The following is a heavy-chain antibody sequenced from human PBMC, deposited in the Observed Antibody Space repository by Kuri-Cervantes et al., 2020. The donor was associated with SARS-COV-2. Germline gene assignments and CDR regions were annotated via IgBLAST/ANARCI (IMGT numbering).Heavy chain of an antibody. CDR2: ISAYNGNT. D-gene: IGHD3-22*01. V-gene: IGHV1-18*01. J-gene: IGHJ4*02. CDR3: ARVYRPARYYDSSGYSLFDY. Sequence: ASVKVSCKASGYTFTSYGISWVRQAPGQGLEWMGWISAYNGNTNYAQKLQGRVTMTTDTSTSTAYMELRSLRSDDTAVYYCARVYRPARYYDSSGYSLFDYWGQGTLVTVSS. CDR1: GYTFTSYG.